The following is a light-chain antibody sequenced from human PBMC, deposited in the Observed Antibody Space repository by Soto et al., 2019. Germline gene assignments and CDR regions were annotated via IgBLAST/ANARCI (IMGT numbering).Light chain of an antibody. J-gene: IGKJ1*01. CDR1: QSISSY. CDR2: AAS. V-gene: IGKV1-39*01. Sequence: DIQMTQSPLSLSASEGDRVTITCRASQSISSYLSWYQQKPGKAPKLLIYAASHLKSGVTSRFSGSGSGTEFTLTINSLQSDDFATYYCQQSFSIPWTFGQGTKVEIK. CDR3: QQSFSIPWT.